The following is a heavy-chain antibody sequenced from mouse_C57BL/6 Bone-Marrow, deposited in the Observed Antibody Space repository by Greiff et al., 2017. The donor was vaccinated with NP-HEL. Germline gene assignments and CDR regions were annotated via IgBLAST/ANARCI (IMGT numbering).Heavy chain of an antibody. J-gene: IGHJ4*01. D-gene: IGHD2-3*01. Sequence: QVQLQQSGPELVKPGASVKISCKASGYAFSSSWMNWVKQRPGKGLEWIGRIYPGDGDTNYNGKFKGKATLTADKSSSTAYMQLSSLTSEDSAVYFCARLGYDGYYPGAMDYGGQGTSVTVSS. CDR3: ARLGYDGYYPGAMDY. V-gene: IGHV1-82*01. CDR2: IYPGDGDT. CDR1: GYAFSSSW.